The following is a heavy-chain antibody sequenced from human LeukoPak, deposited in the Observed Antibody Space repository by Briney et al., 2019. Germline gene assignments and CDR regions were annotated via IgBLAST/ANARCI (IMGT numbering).Heavy chain of an antibody. CDR2: ISGSGSHK. CDR3: TTSLPHVVDVTTSDGGN. CDR1: GFTFRNYH. V-gene: IGHV3-21*01. D-gene: IGHD2-21*02. J-gene: IGHJ4*02. Sequence: GGSLRLSCAGAGFTFRNYHMFWVRQAPGKGLEWVSSISGSGSHKDYADSVKGRFAISRDNAKNSMSLQMNNLRAEDTAVYYCTTSLPHVVDVTTSDGGNWGQGTLVTVSS.